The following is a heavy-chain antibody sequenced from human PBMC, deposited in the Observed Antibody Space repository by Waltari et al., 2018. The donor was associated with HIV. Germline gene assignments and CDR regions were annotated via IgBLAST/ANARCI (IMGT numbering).Heavy chain of an antibody. CDR1: RFTFSTFA. Sequence: QVQLVESGGGVVQPGRSLGLPWAAPRFTFSTFAVPWVRQAPGKGLEWVAVISYVGSNKYYADSVRGRFTISRDNSKNTLYLQMNSLRAEDTAVYYCAREVVPYYFDYWGQGTLVTVSS. D-gene: IGHD2-15*01. CDR2: ISYVGSNK. J-gene: IGHJ4*02. CDR3: AREVVPYYFDY. V-gene: IGHV3-30*01.